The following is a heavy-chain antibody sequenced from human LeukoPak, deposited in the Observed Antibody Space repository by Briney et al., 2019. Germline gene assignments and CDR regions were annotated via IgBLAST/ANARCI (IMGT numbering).Heavy chain of an antibody. J-gene: IGHJ4*02. Sequence: GGSLRLSCAASGFTFSSYSMNWVRQAPGKGLEWVSSISSSSSYIYYADSVKGRFTISRDNAKNSLYLQMNSLRAEDTAVYYCARDSSHDYSNYFDYWGQGTLVTVSP. CDR3: ARDSSHDYSNYFDY. CDR2: ISSSSSYI. V-gene: IGHV3-21*01. D-gene: IGHD4-11*01. CDR1: GFTFSSYS.